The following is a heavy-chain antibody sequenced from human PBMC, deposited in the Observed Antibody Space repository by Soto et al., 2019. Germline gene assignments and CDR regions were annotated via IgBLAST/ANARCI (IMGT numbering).Heavy chain of an antibody. CDR2: IFYSGST. D-gene: IGHD3-10*01. CDR1: SASISTGDYY. Sequence: QVQLQESGPGLVKPSQTLSLTCTVSSASISTGDYYWSWIRQTPGKGLEWIGYIFYSGSTYYNPSLKSRVFISVDTSKNQFSPKLSSVTAADTAVYYCARDSMDTGVFDYWGQGTLVTVSS. V-gene: IGHV4-30-4*08. J-gene: IGHJ4*02. CDR3: ARDSMDTGVFDY.